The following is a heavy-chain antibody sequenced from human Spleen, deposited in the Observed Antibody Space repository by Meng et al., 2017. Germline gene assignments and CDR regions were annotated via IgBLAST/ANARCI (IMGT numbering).Heavy chain of an antibody. CDR3: ARGPTTMAHDFDY. Sequence: QVQLQESGPGLVKPSQTLSLTCTVSGGSISSGVYYWSWIRQHPGKGLEWIGDIYYSGSAYYNPSLRSRLTISVDTSQNNLSLKLSSVTAADSAVYYCARGPTTMAHDFDYWGQGTLVTVSS. D-gene: IGHD4-11*01. V-gene: IGHV4-31*03. CDR2: IYYSGSA. J-gene: IGHJ4*02. CDR1: GGSISSGVYY.